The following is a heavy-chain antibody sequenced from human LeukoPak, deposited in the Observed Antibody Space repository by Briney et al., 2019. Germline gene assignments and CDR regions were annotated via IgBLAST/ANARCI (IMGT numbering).Heavy chain of an antibody. V-gene: IGHV3-30*03. D-gene: IGHD3-9*01. Sequence: PGRSLRLSCAASGFTFSSYGMHWVRQAPGKGLECVAVISYDGSNKYYADSVKGRFTISRDNSKNTLYLQMNSLRAEDTAVYYCARPHYYYDILTPWDYWGQGTLVTVSS. CDR1: GFTFSSYG. J-gene: IGHJ4*02. CDR3: ARPHYYYDILTPWDY. CDR2: ISYDGSNK.